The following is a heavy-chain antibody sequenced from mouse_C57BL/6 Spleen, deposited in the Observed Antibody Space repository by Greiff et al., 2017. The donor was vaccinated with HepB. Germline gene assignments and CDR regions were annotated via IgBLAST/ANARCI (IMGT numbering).Heavy chain of an antibody. CDR2: INPYNGGT. CDR3: ARSTGTEFAY. V-gene: IGHV1-19*01. Sequence: VQLKQSGPVLVKPGASVKMSCKASGYTFTDYYMNWVKQSHGKSLEWIGVINPYNGGTSYNQKFKGKATLTVDKSSSTAYMELNSLTSEDSAVYYCARSTGTEFAYWGQGTLVTVSA. CDR1: GYTFTDYY. J-gene: IGHJ3*01. D-gene: IGHD4-1*02.